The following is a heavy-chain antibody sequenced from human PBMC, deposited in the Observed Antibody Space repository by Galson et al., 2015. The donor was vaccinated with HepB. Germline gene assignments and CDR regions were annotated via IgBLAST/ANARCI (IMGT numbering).Heavy chain of an antibody. V-gene: IGHV3-49*03. CDR3: SRGHLFGVI. Sequence: SLRLSCAGSGFTFGDYSLNWFRQAPGKGLEWVGFIRNKAFGETTQYAASVKSRFTISRDDSKSIAYLQMDSLKTEDTAVYFCSRGHLFGVIWGQGTLVTVSS. J-gene: IGHJ4*02. CDR1: GFTFGDYS. CDR2: IRNKAFGETT. D-gene: IGHD3-10*02.